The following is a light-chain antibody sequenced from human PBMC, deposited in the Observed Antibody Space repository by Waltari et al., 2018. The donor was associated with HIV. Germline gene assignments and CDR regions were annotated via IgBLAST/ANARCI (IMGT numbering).Light chain of an antibody. CDR3: HQHYSDLLT. CDR2: WAS. Sequence: DIVMTQSPASLAVSLGEMATINCKSSPSVLYPANNKNYLAWSQKKPGQRPKLLIYWASTRGSGVPDRFSGSGSGTDFTLTINSLQAEDVAVYYCHQHYSDLLTFGGGTKVQIK. CDR1: PSVLYPANNKNY. J-gene: IGKJ4*01. V-gene: IGKV4-1*01.